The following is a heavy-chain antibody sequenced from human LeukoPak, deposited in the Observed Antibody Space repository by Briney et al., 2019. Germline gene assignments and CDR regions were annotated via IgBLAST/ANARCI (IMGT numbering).Heavy chain of an antibody. Sequence: PGRSLRLSCAASGFIFDDYAMYWVRQVPGKGLEWVSGINWNSGNIVYADAVKGRFIISRDNAKNSLYLQMNSLRPEDMALYYCAKGGSYGPDVTFDYWGQGTLVTVSS. CDR1: GFIFDDYA. CDR3: AKGGSYGPDVTFDY. CDR2: INWNSGNI. V-gene: IGHV3-9*03. J-gene: IGHJ4*02. D-gene: IGHD1-26*01.